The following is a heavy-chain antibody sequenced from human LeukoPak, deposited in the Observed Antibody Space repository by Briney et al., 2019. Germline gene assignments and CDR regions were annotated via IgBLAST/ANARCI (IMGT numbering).Heavy chain of an antibody. J-gene: IGHJ4*02. V-gene: IGHV4-4*07. CDR2: IHTTGST. Sequence: PSGTLSLTCTVSGGSISSYYWSWIRQSAGKGLEWIGRIHTTGSTNYNPSLKSRVTMSVDTSKNQFSLKLTSVTAADTAVYYCARANSYDSSGHYYEFGYWGQGTLVTVSS. D-gene: IGHD3-22*01. CDR3: ARANSYDSSGHYYEFGY. CDR1: GGSISSYY.